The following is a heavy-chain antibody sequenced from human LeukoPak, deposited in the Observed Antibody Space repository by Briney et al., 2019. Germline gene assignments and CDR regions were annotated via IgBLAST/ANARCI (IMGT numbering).Heavy chain of an antibody. CDR3: VRVAVTGIAYFQY. V-gene: IGHV1-2*02. CDR1: GYTSTGYY. D-gene: IGHD6-19*01. CDR2: INGNSGDT. J-gene: IGHJ1*01. Sequence: RGASVKVSCKASGYTSTGYYLHWMRQAPGQGLEWMGWINGNSGDTNYAQKFQGRVTMTRDTSISTAYMDLIRLTSDDTAVYYCVRVAVTGIAYFQYWGQGTLVTVPS.